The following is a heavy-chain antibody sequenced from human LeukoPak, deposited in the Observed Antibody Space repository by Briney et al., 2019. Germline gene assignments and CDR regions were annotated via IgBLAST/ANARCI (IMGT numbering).Heavy chain of an antibody. CDR2: ISSSGSTI. V-gene: IGHV3-48*03. D-gene: IGHD3-10*02. J-gene: IGHJ6*04. Sequence: GGSLRLSCAASGFTFSRFGMNWVRQAPGKGLEWVSYISSSGSTIYYADSVKGRFTISRDNAKNSLYLQMNSLRAEDTAVYYCAELGITMIGGVWGKGTTVTISS. CDR3: AELGITMIGGV. CDR1: GFTFSRFG.